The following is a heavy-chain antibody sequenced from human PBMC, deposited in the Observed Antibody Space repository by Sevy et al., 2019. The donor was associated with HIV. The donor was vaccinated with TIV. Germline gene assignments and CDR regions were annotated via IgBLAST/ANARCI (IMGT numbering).Heavy chain of an antibody. CDR2: ISSISNYI. V-gene: IGHV3-21*01. CDR1: GFTFSDYN. J-gene: IGHJ6*02. Sequence: GGSLRLSCAASGFTFSDYNMNWVRQAPGKGLEWVSSISSISNYIYYAYSVKGRFTISRDKAKNSLYLQMNSLRAEDTAVYYCARETSSFGEGIYYGMDVWGQGTTVTVSS. D-gene: IGHD3-10*01. CDR3: ARETSSFGEGIYYGMDV.